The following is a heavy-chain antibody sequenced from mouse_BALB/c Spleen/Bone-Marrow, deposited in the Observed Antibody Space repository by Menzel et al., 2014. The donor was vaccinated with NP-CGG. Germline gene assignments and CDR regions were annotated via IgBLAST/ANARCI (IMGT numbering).Heavy chain of an antibody. CDR2: ILPGNGST. D-gene: IGHD3-3*01. CDR1: GYTFSSYW. J-gene: IGHJ4*01. V-gene: IGHV1-9*01. Sequence: VQLQQSGAELMKPGASVKISCKATGYTFSSYWIEWVKQRPGHGLEWIGEILPGNGSTNYNEKFKGKATFTADTSSNTAYMQLSSLTSEDSAVYYCARGTDYYAMDYWGQGTSVTVSS. CDR3: ARGTDYYAMDY.